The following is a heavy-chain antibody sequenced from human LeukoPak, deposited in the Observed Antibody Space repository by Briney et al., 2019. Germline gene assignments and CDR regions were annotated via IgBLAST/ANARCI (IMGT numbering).Heavy chain of an antibody. CDR2: INLRGRP. V-gene: IGHV4-59*01. CDR1: GDSISTSS. J-gene: IGHJ6*02. D-gene: IGHD6-25*01. Sequence: SETLSLTCTLSGDSISTSSWSSIRQPPAEGLERLGHINLRGRPNYTPSLEGRVTISVDTFKNRFSLKLNSVIAADTAVYYCARDSRCGSGCNEDGMDEWYEDTMDVWGQGTTVIDSS. CDR3: ARDSRCGSGCNEDGMDEWYEDTMDV.